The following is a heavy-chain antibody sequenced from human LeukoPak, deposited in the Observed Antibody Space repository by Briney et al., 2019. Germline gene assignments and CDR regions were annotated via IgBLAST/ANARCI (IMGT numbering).Heavy chain of an antibody. V-gene: IGHV3-48*03. J-gene: IGHJ5*02. D-gene: IGHD1-26*01. CDR2: ISNTCTYT. CDR1: GFTFNSYE. Sequence: GVSLTLSCAASGFTFNSYEMNWVPHAPGKGREWVSDISNTCTYTNHADSVKGRFTISRDKAKNSMYLQMHSLRSEDTAVYYCAREHSGSYSNWLDPWGQGTLVTVSS. CDR3: AREHSGSYSNWLDP.